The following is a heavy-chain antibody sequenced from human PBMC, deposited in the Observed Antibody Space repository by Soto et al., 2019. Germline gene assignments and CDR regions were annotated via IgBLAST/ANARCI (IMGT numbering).Heavy chain of an antibody. V-gene: IGHV1-18*01. CDR2: ISAYNGNT. D-gene: IGHD6-19*01. CDR3: ARGRIVPTLVRSSGWYDY. J-gene: IGHJ4*02. Sequence: QVPLVQSGAEVKKPGASVKVSCKASGYTFTSYGISWVRQAPGQGLEWMGWISAYNGNTNYAQKLQGRVTMTTDTSTSTAYMELRSLRSDDTAVYYCARGRIVPTLVRSSGWYDYWGQGTLVTVSS. CDR1: GYTFTSYG.